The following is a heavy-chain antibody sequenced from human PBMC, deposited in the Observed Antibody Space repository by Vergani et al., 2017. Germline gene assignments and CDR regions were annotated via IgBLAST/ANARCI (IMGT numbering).Heavy chain of an antibody. CDR2: ISWSSGSI. V-gene: IGHV3-9*01. Sequence: EVQLVESGGGLVQPGRFLRLFCAAPGFTFDDYAMHWVRQAPGKGLEWVSGISWSSGSIGYADSVKGRFTISRDNAKNALYLQMSSLRAEDTALYYCSKDIAKNRVATPIDWGQGTLVTVSS. CDR1: GFTFDDYA. D-gene: IGHD5-12*01. J-gene: IGHJ4*02. CDR3: SKDIAKNRVATPID.